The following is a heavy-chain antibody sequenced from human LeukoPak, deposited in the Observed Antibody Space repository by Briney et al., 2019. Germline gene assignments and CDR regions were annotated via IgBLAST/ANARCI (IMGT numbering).Heavy chain of an antibody. CDR3: AGGNTWPGLSY. CDR2: IYTAGST. J-gene: IGHJ4*02. Sequence: PGGSLRLSCAASGFTLSGNYMSWVRQAPGKGLEWVSVIYTAGSTYNADSVKGRFTISRDKSKNTLYLQMNTLRAEDTAVYFCAGGNTWPGLSYWGQGTLLTVSS. D-gene: IGHD6-25*01. CDR1: GFTLSGNY. V-gene: IGHV3-53*01.